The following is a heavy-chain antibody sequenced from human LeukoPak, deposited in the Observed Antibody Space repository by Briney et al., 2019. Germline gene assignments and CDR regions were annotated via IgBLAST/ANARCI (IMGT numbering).Heavy chain of an antibody. Sequence: SETLFLTCTVSGGSISSGGYYWSWIRQHPGKGLEWIGYIYYSGSTYYNPSLKSRVTISVDRSKNQFSLKLSSVTAADTAVYYCARRYCSSTSCYSFDYWGQGTLVTVSS. V-gene: IGHV4-31*03. CDR1: GGSISSGGYY. CDR2: IYYSGST. CDR3: ARRYCSSTSCYSFDY. J-gene: IGHJ4*02. D-gene: IGHD2-2*01.